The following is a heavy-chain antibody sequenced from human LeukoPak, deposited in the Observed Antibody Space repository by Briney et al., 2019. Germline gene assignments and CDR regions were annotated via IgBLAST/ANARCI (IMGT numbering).Heavy chain of an antibody. J-gene: IGHJ5*02. CDR2: INHSGST. D-gene: IGHD6-19*01. CDR1: GGSFSGYY. CDR3: ARVYTPSSGWYVP. Sequence: SETLSLTCAVYGGSFSGYYWSWIRQPPGKGLEWIGEINHSGSTNYNPSLKSRVTISVDTSKNQFSLKLSSVTAADTAVYYCARVYTPSSGWYVPWGQGTLVTVSS. V-gene: IGHV4-34*01.